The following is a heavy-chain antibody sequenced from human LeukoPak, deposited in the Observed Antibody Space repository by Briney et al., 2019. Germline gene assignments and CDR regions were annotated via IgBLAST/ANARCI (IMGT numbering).Heavy chain of an antibody. CDR3: ARTELDFWSGYYPAYYYYYGMDV. J-gene: IGHJ6*02. D-gene: IGHD3-3*01. CDR2: ISSSGSTI. Sequence: GGSLRLSCAASGFTFSSYEMNWVRQAPGKGLEWVSYISSSGSTIYYADSVEGRFTISRDNAKNSLYLQMNSLRAEDTAVYYCARTELDFWSGYYPAYYYYYGMDVWGQGTTVTVSS. V-gene: IGHV3-48*03. CDR1: GFTFSSYE.